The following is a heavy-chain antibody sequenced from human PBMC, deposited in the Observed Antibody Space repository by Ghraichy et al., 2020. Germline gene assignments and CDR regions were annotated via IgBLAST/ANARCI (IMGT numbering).Heavy chain of an antibody. V-gene: IGHV4-30-4*07. CDR1: GGSISSGGYS. D-gene: IGHD3-22*01. CDR2: IYYSGST. J-gene: IGHJ4*02. CDR3: ARGTSMSYYDSSGSPDY. Sequence: SETLSLTCAVSGGSISSGGYSWSWVRQPPGKGLEWIGYIYYSGSTYYNPSLKSRVTISVDTSKNQFSLKLSSVTAADTAVYYCARGTSMSYYDSSGSPDYRGQGTLVTVSS.